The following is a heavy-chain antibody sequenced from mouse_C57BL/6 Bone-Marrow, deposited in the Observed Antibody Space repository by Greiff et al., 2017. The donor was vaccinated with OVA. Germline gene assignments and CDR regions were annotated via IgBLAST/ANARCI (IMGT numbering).Heavy chain of an antibody. CDR1: GFTFSSYA. CDR3: ARDYGSSYYFDD. J-gene: IGHJ2*01. V-gene: IGHV5-4*01. Sequence: EVQRVESGGGLVKPGGSLKLSCAASGFTFSSYAMSWVRQTPEKRLAWVATISDGGSYTYYPDNVKGRFTISRDNAKNNLYLQMSHLKSEDTAMYYCARDYGSSYYFDDWGKGTTLTVSS. D-gene: IGHD1-1*01. CDR2: ISDGGSYT.